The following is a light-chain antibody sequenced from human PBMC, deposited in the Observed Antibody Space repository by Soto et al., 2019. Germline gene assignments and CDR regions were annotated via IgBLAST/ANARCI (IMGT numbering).Light chain of an antibody. Sequence: DIVMTQSPDSLAVSLGERATINCKSSQSVLYSSNNKNYLAWYQQKPGQPPKLLIYWASTRESGVPDRFSGSGSGTDFPLTISSLQAEDVAVYYCQQYYSTPVPPTFGGGTKVEIK. J-gene: IGKJ4*01. CDR3: QQYYSTPVPPT. V-gene: IGKV4-1*01. CDR2: WAS. CDR1: QSVLYSSNNKNY.